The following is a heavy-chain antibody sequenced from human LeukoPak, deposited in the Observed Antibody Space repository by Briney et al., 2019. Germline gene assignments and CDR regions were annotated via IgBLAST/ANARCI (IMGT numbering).Heavy chain of an antibody. J-gene: IGHJ4*02. V-gene: IGHV1-69*04. CDR3: ARQRGQVAGTIDY. D-gene: IGHD6-19*01. CDR1: GGTFSSYA. Sequence: ASVTVSCKASGGTFSSYAISWVRPAPGQGGGWVGRIIPILGIANYAQKFQGRVTITPDKSTSTAYMELSSLRSEDTAVYYCARQRGQVAGTIDYWGQGTLVTVSS. CDR2: IIPILGIA.